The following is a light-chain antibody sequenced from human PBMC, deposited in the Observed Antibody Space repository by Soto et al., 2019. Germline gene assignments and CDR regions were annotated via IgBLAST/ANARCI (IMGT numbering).Light chain of an antibody. CDR2: DVS. Sequence: QSALTQPASVSGSPGQSITISCTGTSRDVGCYNYVSWYQQHPGKAPKLMIYDVSNRPSGVSNRFSGSNSGNTTSLTNSGLPAEYEADYYCISYTGSSTLLFGTGTKLTVL. CDR1: SRDVGCYNY. J-gene: IGLJ1*01. V-gene: IGLV2-14*01. CDR3: ISYTGSSTLL.